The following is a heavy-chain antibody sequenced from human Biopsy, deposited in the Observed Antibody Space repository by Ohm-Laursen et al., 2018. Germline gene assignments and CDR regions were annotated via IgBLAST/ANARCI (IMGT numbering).Heavy chain of an antibody. D-gene: IGHD2-15*01. V-gene: IGHV3-30*03. CDR1: GFSFSSYG. J-gene: IGHJ4*02. CDR3: ARAYPPPGRRLVVVAGDFDC. CDR2: ISDDGRNK. Sequence: SLRLSCAASGFSFSSYGMHWVRQAPGRGLEWVAVISDDGRNKYYIDSVRGRFTISRDNAKNSLYLQMNSLRAEDTAVYYCARAYPPPGRRLVVVAGDFDCWGQGTRVTVSS.